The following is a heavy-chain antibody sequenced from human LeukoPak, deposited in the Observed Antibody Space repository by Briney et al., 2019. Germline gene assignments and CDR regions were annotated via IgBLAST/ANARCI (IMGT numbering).Heavy chain of an antibody. CDR1: GGSISSGGYS. CDR2: IYHSGST. J-gene: IGHJ4*02. D-gene: IGHD4-17*01. CDR3: ARAGTTVTPWDY. Sequence: KPSQTLSLTCAVSGGSISSGGYSWSWIRQPPGKGLEWIGYIYHSGSTYYNPSLKSRVTISVDRSKNQFSLKLSSVTAADTAVYYCARAGTTVTPWDYWGQGTLVTVSS. V-gene: IGHV4-30-2*01.